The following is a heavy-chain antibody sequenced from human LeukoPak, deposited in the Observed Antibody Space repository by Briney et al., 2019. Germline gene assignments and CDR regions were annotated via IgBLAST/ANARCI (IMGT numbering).Heavy chain of an antibody. V-gene: IGHV3-30-3*01. CDR2: ISYDGSNK. CDR1: GFTFSSYA. D-gene: IGHD3-3*01. Sequence: GRSLRLSCAASGFTFSSYAMHWVRQAPGKGLEWVAVISYDGSNKYYADSVKGRFTISRDNSKNTLYLQMNSLRAEDTAVYYCARGGWNYDFWSGYSPNNWFDPWGQGTLVTVSS. CDR3: ARGGWNYDFWSGYSPNNWFDP. J-gene: IGHJ5*02.